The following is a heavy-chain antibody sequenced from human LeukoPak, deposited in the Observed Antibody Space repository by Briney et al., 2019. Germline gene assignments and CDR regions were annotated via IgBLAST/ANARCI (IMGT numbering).Heavy chain of an antibody. J-gene: IGHJ4*02. Sequence: ASVKVSCKASGYTFTSYGISWVRQAPGQGLEWMGWISAYNGNTNYAQKFQGRVTITADKSTSTAYMELSSLRSEDTAVYYCARDPSSCSSTSCYFYWGQGTLVTVSS. CDR1: GYTFTSYG. CDR3: ARDPSSCSSTSCYFY. D-gene: IGHD2-2*01. CDR2: ISAYNGNT. V-gene: IGHV1-18*01.